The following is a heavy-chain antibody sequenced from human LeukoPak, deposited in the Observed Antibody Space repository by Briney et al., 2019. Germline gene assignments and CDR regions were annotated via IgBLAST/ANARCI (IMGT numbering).Heavy chain of an antibody. CDR1: GYTFTSYG. Sequence: VASVKVSCKASGYTFTSYGISWVRQAPGQGLEWMGWISAYNGNTNYAQKLQGRVTMTTDTSTSTAYMELRSLRSDDTAVYYCAREPPSCSGGSCPSRPYYYYGMDVWGKGTTVTVSS. D-gene: IGHD2-15*01. CDR2: ISAYNGNT. J-gene: IGHJ6*04. CDR3: AREPPSCSGGSCPSRPYYYYGMDV. V-gene: IGHV1-18*01.